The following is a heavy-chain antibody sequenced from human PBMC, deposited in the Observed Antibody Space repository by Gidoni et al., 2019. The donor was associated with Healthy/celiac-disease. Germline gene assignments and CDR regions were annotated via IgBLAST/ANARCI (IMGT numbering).Heavy chain of an antibody. V-gene: IGHV3-33*01. CDR1: GFTFSSYG. J-gene: IGHJ4*02. Sequence: QVQLVESGGGVVQPGRSLRLSCAASGFTFSSYGMNWVRQAPGKGLEWLVVVWYDGSNKYYADSVKGRFTISRDNSKNTLYLQMNSLRAEDTAVYYCARGIAARPIDYWGQGTLVTVSS. CDR3: ARGIAARPIDY. CDR2: VWYDGSNK. D-gene: IGHD6-6*01.